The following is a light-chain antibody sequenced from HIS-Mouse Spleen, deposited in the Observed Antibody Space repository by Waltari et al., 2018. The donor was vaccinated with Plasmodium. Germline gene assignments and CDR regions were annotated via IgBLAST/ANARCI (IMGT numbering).Light chain of an antibody. J-gene: IGLJ3*02. Sequence: SYELTQPPSVSVSPGQTARITCSGDALPKKYAYWYQQKSGQAPVLVIYEDSKPPSGIPGRFSGASSGTMATLTISGAQVEDEADYYCYSTDSSGNHRVFGGGTKLTGL. CDR3: YSTDSSGNHRV. CDR1: ALPKKY. V-gene: IGLV3-10*01. CDR2: EDS.